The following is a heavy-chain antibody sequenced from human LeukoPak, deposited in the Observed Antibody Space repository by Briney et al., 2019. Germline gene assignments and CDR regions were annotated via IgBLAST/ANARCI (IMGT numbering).Heavy chain of an antibody. D-gene: IGHD3-3*02. Sequence: GGSLRLSCAASGFTFSSYAMSWVRQAPGKGLEWVSGVTISGGNTDYADSVKGRFTISRDNAKNSLYLQMNSLRAEDTAVYYCARVLGYFDLWGRGTLVTVSS. V-gene: IGHV3-23*01. CDR1: GFTFSSYA. CDR2: VTISGGNT. J-gene: IGHJ2*01. CDR3: ARVLGYFDL.